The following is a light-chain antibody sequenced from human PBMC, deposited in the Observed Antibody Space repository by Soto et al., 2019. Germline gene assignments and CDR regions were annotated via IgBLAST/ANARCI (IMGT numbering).Light chain of an antibody. CDR3: QQYNKWPLT. Sequence: EIMMTQSPGTQSASPGERATLSCRASQSVSSNLAWYQQKPGQAPRLLIYAVSTRATGIPARFSGSGSGTEFTLTISSLQSEDFAVYYCQQYNKWPLTFGQGTKVEIK. CDR1: QSVSSN. CDR2: AVS. J-gene: IGKJ1*01. V-gene: IGKV3-15*01.